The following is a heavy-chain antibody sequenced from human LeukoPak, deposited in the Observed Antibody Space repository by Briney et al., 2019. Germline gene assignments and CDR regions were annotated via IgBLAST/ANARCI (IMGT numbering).Heavy chain of an antibody. V-gene: IGHV3-15*01. CDR3: LYFWSGSSLVDY. Sequence: PGGSLRLSCAPSGFTFSNYAMKWVRQAPGKGLEWVGRIKSTTDGGTADYAAPVKGRFTISRDDSKNSLYLEMYSLKTEDTAMYYCLYFWSGSSLVDYWGQGTLVTVSS. CDR1: GFTFSNYA. J-gene: IGHJ4*02. D-gene: IGHD3-3*01. CDR2: IKSTTDGGTA.